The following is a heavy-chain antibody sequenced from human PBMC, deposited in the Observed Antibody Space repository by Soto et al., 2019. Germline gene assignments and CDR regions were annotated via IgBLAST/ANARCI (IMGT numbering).Heavy chain of an antibody. CDR3: ARMGIGWEFPFDC. CDR2: IYHSGST. V-gene: IGHV4-61*08. CDR1: GGSVSNDAYY. Sequence: QVQLQESGPGLVKPSETLSLTCIVSGGSVSNDAYYWSWIRQPPGKGLEWIGYIYHSGSTYYNPSLKSRVTTSADTSSNQLSLKVSSVTAADTAVYNCARMGIGWEFPFDCWGQGTLVNVSS. J-gene: IGHJ4*02. D-gene: IGHD1-26*01.